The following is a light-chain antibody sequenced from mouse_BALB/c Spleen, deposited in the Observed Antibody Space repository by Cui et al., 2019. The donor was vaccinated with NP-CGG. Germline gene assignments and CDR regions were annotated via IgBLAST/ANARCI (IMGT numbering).Light chain of an antibody. CDR1: TGAVTTTNS. CDR3: ALWYSNHWV. V-gene: IGLV1*01. J-gene: IGLJ1*01. CDR2: GTN. Sequence: QAVVTQESAPTTSPGEIVTPTCRSSTGAVTTTNSANWVQEKPDHLFTGLIGGTNNRAPGVPARFSGSLIGDKAVLIITGAQTEDEAIYFCALWYSNHWVFGGGTKLTVL.